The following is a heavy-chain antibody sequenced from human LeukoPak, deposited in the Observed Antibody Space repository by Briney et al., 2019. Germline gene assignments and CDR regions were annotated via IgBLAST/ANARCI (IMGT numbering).Heavy chain of an antibody. CDR2: INHRGST. J-gene: IGHJ4*02. CDR1: GGSFSGHY. D-gene: IGHD3-10*01. V-gene: IGHV4-34*01. CDR3: VGDYYGSGSYHNYPNFDY. Sequence: SETLSLTCAVYGGSFSGHYGSWIRQPPGKGLEWIGEINHRGSTNYHPSLKSRVTISGDTSKNQFSLKLSSVTAADTAVYYCVGDYYGSGSYHNYPNFDYWGQGTLVTVSS.